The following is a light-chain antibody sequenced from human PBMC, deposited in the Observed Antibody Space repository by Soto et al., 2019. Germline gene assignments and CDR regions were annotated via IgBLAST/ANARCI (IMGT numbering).Light chain of an antibody. J-gene: IGLJ2*01. CDR2: EVS. CDR3: SSYARNRDVL. V-gene: IGLV2-8*01. Sequence: HSALTQPPSASGSPGQSVAISCTGTSSDVGGYSYVSWYQQHPGKAPKLMIYEVSKRPSGVPDRFSGSKSGNTASLTVSGLQAEDEADYYCSSYARNRDVLFGGGTKLTVL. CDR1: SSDVGGYSY.